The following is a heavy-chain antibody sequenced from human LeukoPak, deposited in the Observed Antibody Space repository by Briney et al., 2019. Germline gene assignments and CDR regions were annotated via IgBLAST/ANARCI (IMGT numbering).Heavy chain of an antibody. CDR3: ARDKSSLLWFGELSGTLDV. V-gene: IGHV3-21*01. D-gene: IGHD3-10*01. CDR1: GFTFSSYS. J-gene: IGHJ6*04. Sequence: PGGSLRLSCAASGFTFSSYSMNWVRQAPGKGLEWVSSISSSSSYIYYADSVKGRFTISRDSAKNSLYLQMNSLRAEDTAVYYCARDKSSLLWFGELSGTLDVWGKGTTVTVSS. CDR2: ISSSSSYI.